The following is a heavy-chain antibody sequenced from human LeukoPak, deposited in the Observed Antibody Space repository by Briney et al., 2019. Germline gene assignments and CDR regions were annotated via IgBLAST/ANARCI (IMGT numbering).Heavy chain of an antibody. D-gene: IGHD3-22*01. V-gene: IGHV4-34*01. CDR1: GGSLRDHD. CDR3: ARGKGDLSMIVMIVTAVEFYFDS. J-gene: IGHJ4*02. CDR2: INHRGAT. Sequence: SETLSLTCAVFGGSLRDHDWSWIRQPPGKGREWIGEINHRGATNYNTSLKSRVTLSLDTSKNQTSLKLNSITAADAAVYYCARGKGDLSMIVMIVTAVEFYFDSWGPGTLVTVSS.